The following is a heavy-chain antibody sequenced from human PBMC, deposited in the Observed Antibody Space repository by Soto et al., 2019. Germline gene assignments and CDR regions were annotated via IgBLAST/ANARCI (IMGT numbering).Heavy chain of an antibody. D-gene: IGHD6-6*01. CDR2: IKEDGSDI. Sequence: EVQLVESGGGLVQPGGSLRLSCGASGFTFSNYWMTWVRQPPGKGLEWVANIKEDGSDIYYVDSVKGRFTISRDNAKNSVYLQMNSLRAEDTAVYYCARIGYRSSSLDYWGQGTLVTVSS. CDR1: GFTFSNYW. CDR3: ARIGYRSSSLDY. J-gene: IGHJ4*02. V-gene: IGHV3-7*01.